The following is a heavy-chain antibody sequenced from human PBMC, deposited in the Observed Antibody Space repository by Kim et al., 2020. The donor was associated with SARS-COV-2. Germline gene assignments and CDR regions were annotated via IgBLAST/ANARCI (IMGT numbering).Heavy chain of an antibody. Sequence: ASVKVSCKASGYTFTSYGISWVRQAPGQGLEWMGWISAYNGNTNYAQKLQGRVTMTTDTSTSTAYMELRSLRSDDTAVYYCARDREDYYDSSGYYPIDWYFDLCGRGTLVTVSS. CDR3: ARDREDYYDSSGYYPIDWYFDL. D-gene: IGHD3-22*01. CDR1: GYTFTSYG. J-gene: IGHJ2*01. V-gene: IGHV1-18*01. CDR2: ISAYNGNT.